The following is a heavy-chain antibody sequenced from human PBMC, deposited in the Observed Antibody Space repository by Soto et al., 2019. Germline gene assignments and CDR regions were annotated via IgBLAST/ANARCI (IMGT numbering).Heavy chain of an antibody. J-gene: IGHJ5*02. CDR3: ARGTVYQLLTRYNWFDP. D-gene: IGHD2-2*01. V-gene: IGHV4-31*03. CDR2: IYYSGST. CDR1: GGSISSGGYY. Sequence: QVQLQESGPGLVKPSQTLSLTCTVSGGSISSGGYYWSWIRQHPGKGLGWMGYIYYSGSTYYNPSLKSRVTISVDTSKNQFSLKLSSVTAADTAVYYCARGTVYQLLTRYNWFDPWGQGTLVTVSS.